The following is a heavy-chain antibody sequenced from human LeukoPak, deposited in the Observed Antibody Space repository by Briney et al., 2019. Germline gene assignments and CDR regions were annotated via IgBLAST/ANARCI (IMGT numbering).Heavy chain of an antibody. D-gene: IGHD4-17*01. CDR3: AKSHGDYGLLDY. V-gene: IGHV1-24*01. CDR2: FDPEDGEP. Sequence: GASVKVSCKVSGYSLTDLSLHWVRQAPGKGLEWMGGFDPEDGEPNYAQKFQGRLSVTEDTSKDTGYMELRTLRSEDTALYYCAKSHGDYGLLDYWGQGTLVTVSS. CDR1: GYSLTDLS. J-gene: IGHJ4*02.